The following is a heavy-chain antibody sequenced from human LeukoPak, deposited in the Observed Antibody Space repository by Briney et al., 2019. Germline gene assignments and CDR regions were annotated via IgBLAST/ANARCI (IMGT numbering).Heavy chain of an antibody. Sequence: GASVKVSCKASGGTFSSYAISWVRQAPGQGLEWMGGIIPIFGTANYAQKFQGRVTITADESTSTAYMELSSLRSEDTAVYYCAMVRGDRVPDYFDPWGQGTLVTVSS. D-gene: IGHD3-10*01. CDR3: AMVRGDRVPDYFDP. CDR2: IIPIFGTA. J-gene: IGHJ4*02. V-gene: IGHV1-69*13. CDR1: GGTFSSYA.